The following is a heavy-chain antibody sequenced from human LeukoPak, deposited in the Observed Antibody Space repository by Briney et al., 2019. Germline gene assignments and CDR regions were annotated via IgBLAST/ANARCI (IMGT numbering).Heavy chain of an antibody. V-gene: IGHV6-1*01. CDR1: GDSVSSNSAA. D-gene: IGHD2-15*01. CDR3: ARERGGYCSGGSCYSSRYNWFDP. CDR2: TYYRSKWYN. J-gene: IGHJ5*02. Sequence: SQTLSLTCAISGDSVSSNSAAWNWIRQSPSRGLEWLGRTYYRSKWYNDYAVSVKSRITINPDTSKNQFSLQLNSVTPEDTAVYYCARERGGYCSGGSCYSSRYNWFDPWGQGTLVTVSS.